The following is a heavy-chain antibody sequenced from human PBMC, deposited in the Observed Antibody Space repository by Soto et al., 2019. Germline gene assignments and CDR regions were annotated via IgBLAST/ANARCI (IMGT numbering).Heavy chain of an antibody. CDR2: VNPSNEIT. Sequence: ASVKVSCKTSGYTFSAYYVHWARRAPGRGFQWLGWVNPSNEITTFSEFFQGRITMTRDTSTNTVHMELNRLTSDDTAVYYCMRGGLCYSPIDYWGQVTQVTVSS. J-gene: IGHJ4*02. V-gene: IGHV1-2*02. D-gene: IGHD2-21*01. CDR3: MRGGLCYSPIDY. CDR1: GYTFSAYY.